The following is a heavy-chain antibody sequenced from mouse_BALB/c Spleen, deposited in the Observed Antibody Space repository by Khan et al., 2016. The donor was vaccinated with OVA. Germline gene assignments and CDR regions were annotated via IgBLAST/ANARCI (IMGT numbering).Heavy chain of an antibody. CDR2: ISYSGST. CDR3: AIYAENWYFDV. CDR1: GYSITSDYA. Sequence: EVELVESGPGLVKPSQSLSLTCTVTGYSITSDYAWNWIRQFPGNKLEWMGYISYSGSTSYNPSLKSRISITRDTSKNQFFLQLNSVTTEDTATYYCAIYAENWYFDVWCAGTTVTVSS. V-gene: IGHV3-2*02. J-gene: IGHJ1*01. D-gene: IGHD1-1*01.